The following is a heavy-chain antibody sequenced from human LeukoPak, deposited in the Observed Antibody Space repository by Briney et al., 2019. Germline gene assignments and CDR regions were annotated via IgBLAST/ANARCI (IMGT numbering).Heavy chain of an antibody. CDR2: ISSSSSYI. Sequence: GGSLRLSCAASGFTFSSYSMNWVRQAPGKGLEWVSSISSSSSYIYYADSVKGRFTISRDKAKNSLYLQMNSLRAEDTAVYYCARDESITIFGVVNGGWFDPWGQGTLVTVSS. CDR3: ARDESITIFGVVNGGWFDP. J-gene: IGHJ5*02. V-gene: IGHV3-21*01. CDR1: GFTFSSYS. D-gene: IGHD3-3*01.